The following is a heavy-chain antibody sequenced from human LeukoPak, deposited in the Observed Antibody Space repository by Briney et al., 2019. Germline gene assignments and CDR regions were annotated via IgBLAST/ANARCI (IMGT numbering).Heavy chain of an antibody. CDR1: GYNFTSYW. J-gene: IGHJ4*02. CDR2: IYPGDSDT. Sequence: GESLKISCKGSGYNFTSYWIGWVRQMPGKGLEWMGIIYPGDSDTRYSPSFQGQVTISADKFISTAYLQWSSLKASDTAMYYCARLTVTTKSPFGYWGQGTLVTVSS. D-gene: IGHD4-17*01. CDR3: ARLTVTTKSPFGY. V-gene: IGHV5-51*01.